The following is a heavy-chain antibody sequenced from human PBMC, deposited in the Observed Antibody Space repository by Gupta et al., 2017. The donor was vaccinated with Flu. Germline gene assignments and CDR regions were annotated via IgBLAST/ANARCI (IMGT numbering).Heavy chain of an antibody. J-gene: IGHJ3*02. CDR1: GGSISSYY. D-gene: IGHD3-9*01. V-gene: IGHV4-59*01. CDR2: IYYSGST. Sequence: QVQLQESGPGLVKPSETLSLTCTVSGGSISSYYWSWIRQPPGKGLEWIGYIYYSGSTNYNPSLKSRVTISVDTSKNQFSLKLSSVTAADTAVYYCARARTKYYDILTGYLDAFDIWGQGTMVTVSS. CDR3: ARARTKYYDILTGYLDAFDI.